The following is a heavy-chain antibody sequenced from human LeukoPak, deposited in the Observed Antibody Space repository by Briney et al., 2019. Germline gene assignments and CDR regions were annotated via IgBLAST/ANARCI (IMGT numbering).Heavy chain of an antibody. CDR3: AKIPGLLPYFDY. V-gene: IGHV3-23*01. D-gene: IGHD2/OR15-2a*01. CDR2: ISGGGGYT. CDR1: GFISSNYA. Sequence: GGSLRLSCAASGFISSNYAMSWVRQAPGKGLEWVSGISGGGGYTYYADSVKGRFTISRDNSKNTLYLQMNSLRAEDTAVYYCAKIPGLLPYFDYWGQGTLVTVSS. J-gene: IGHJ4*02.